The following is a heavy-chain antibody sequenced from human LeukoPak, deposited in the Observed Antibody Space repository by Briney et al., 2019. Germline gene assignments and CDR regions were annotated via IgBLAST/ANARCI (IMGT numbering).Heavy chain of an antibody. CDR2: INTDGSST. D-gene: IGHD3-3*01. CDR3: ARDLVPQADRFLVPFDP. V-gene: IGHV3-74*01. Sequence: GGSLRLSCTASGFTFSSYWMHWVRQAPGKALVWVSRINTDGSSTSYADSVKGRFTISRDNAKNTLYLQMNSLTAEDTAVFYCARDLVPQADRFLVPFDPWGQGTLVTVSS. CDR1: GFTFSSYW. J-gene: IGHJ5*02.